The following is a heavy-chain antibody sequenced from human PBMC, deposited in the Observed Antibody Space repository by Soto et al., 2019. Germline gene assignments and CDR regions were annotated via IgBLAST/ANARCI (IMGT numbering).Heavy chain of an antibody. Sequence: LRLSCAASGFTFSSYAMSWVRQAPGKGLEWVSAISGSGGSTYYADSVKGRLTISRDNSKNTLYLQMNSLRAEDTAVYYCAKATRYTAGAYFDYWGQGTLVTVSS. CDR2: ISGSGGST. CDR1: GFTFSSYA. CDR3: AKATRYTAGAYFDY. V-gene: IGHV3-23*01. J-gene: IGHJ4*02. D-gene: IGHD3-16*02.